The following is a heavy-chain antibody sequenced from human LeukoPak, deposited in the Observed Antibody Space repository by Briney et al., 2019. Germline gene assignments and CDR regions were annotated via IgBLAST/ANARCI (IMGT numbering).Heavy chain of an antibody. CDR3: ARGMVRGVTTFDY. CDR1: GGTFSSYA. Sequence: GASVKVSCKASGGTFSSYAISWVRQAPGQGLEWMGGIIPIFGTANYAQKFQGRVTITADESTSTAYMELSSLRSEDTAVYYCARGMVRGVTTFDYWGQGTLVTVSS. CDR2: IIPIFGTA. V-gene: IGHV1-69*13. J-gene: IGHJ4*02. D-gene: IGHD3-10*01.